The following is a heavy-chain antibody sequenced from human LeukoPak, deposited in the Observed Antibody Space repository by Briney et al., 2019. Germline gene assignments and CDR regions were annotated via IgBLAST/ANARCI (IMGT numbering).Heavy chain of an antibody. Sequence: NTSKTLSLTCAVYGGSFSGYYWSWIRQPPGKGLEWIGEINHSGSTNYNPSLKSRVTISIDTSKNQFSLKLSSVTAADTAVYYCARRGDYWGQGTLVTVSS. CDR1: GGSFSGYY. V-gene: IGHV4-34*01. CDR3: ARRGDY. CDR2: INHSGST. J-gene: IGHJ4*02.